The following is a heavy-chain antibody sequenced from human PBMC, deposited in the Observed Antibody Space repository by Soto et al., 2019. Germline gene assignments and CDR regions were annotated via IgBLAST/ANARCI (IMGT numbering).Heavy chain of an antibody. CDR3: SIYRMTLTGTLGHYYYMDV. CDR2: INAGNGNT. CDR1: GYTFTSYA. D-gene: IGHD1-20*01. Sequence: GASVKVSCKASGYTFTSYAMHWVRQAPGQRLEWMGWINAGNGNTKYSQKFQGRVTITRDTSASTAYMELSSLRSEDTAVYYCSIYRMTLTGTLGHYYYMDVWGKGTTVTVSS. J-gene: IGHJ6*03. V-gene: IGHV1-3*01.